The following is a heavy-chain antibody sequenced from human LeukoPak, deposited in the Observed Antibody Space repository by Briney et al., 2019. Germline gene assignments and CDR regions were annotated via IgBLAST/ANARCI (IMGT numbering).Heavy chain of an antibody. CDR3: GRDGGFGEFDDY. CDR1: GFTFSNYW. CDR2: VNSHGSST. D-gene: IGHD3-10*01. J-gene: IGHJ4*02. Sequence: PGGSLRLSCAASGFTFSNYWMHWVRQAPGKGLVWVSRVNSHGSSTNYADSVKGRFTISRDNAKNTLYLQMNSLRAEDTAVYCCGRDGGFGEFDDYWGQGTLVTVSS. V-gene: IGHV3-74*01.